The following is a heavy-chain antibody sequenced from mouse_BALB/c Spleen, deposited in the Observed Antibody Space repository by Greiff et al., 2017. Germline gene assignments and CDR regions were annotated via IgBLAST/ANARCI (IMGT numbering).Heavy chain of an antibody. D-gene: IGHD4-1*01. CDR2: IYPGDGDT. CDR1: GYTFTSYW. J-gene: IGHJ4*01. Sequence: VQLQQSGAELARPGASVKLSCKASGYTFTSYWMQWVKQRPGQGLEWIGAIYPGDGDTRYTQKFKGKATLTADKSSSTAYMQLSSLASEDSAVYYCAPNWEDAMDYWGQGTSVTVSS. V-gene: IGHV1-87*01. CDR3: APNWEDAMDY.